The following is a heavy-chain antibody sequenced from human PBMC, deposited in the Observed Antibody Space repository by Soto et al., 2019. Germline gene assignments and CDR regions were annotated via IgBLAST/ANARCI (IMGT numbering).Heavy chain of an antibody. D-gene: IGHD3-22*01. CDR3: ATEGATYYYDPHAFDI. CDR1: GFTFSSYW. Sequence: GGSLRLSCAASGFTFSSYWMSWVRQAPGKGLEWVANIKQDGSEKYYVGSVKGRFTISRDNAKNSLYLQMNSLRAEDTAVYYCATEGATYYYDPHAFDIWGQGTMVTVSS. J-gene: IGHJ3*02. CDR2: IKQDGSEK. V-gene: IGHV3-7*05.